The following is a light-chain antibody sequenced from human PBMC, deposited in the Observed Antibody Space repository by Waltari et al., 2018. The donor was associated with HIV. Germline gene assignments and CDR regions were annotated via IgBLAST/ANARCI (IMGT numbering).Light chain of an antibody. CDR2: RDN. V-gene: IGLV1-47*01. J-gene: IGLJ2*01. CDR1: SSNIGGNF. CDR3: AAWDDSLTGVV. Sequence: QSVLTQPPSASGTPGQRVTISCSGSSSNIGGNFVYWYRQLPGTAPKLLIYRDNQRPSGFPDRFSGSKSGTSASLAISGLRSEDEADYYCAAWDDSLTGVVFGGGTKLTVL.